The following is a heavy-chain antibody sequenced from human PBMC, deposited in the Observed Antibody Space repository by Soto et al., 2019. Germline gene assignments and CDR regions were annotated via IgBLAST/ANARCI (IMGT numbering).Heavy chain of an antibody. J-gene: IGHJ3*02. CDR3: ARRKTAMTTVTTGAFDI. CDR2: IYPGDSDT. D-gene: IGHD4-17*01. Sequence: GAALKRSGKGCGYSLTSYWIGWVHQMPGKGLEWMGIIYPGDSDTRYSPSFQGQVTISADKSISTAYLQWSSLKASDTAMYYCARRKTAMTTVTTGAFDIWGQGTMVTVSS. CDR1: GYSLTSYW. V-gene: IGHV5-51*07.